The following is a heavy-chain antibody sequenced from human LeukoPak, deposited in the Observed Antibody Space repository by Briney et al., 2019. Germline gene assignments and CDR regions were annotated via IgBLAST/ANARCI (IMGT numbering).Heavy chain of an antibody. V-gene: IGHV3-23*01. CDR2: IKNSGDRT. J-gene: IGHJ5*02. CDR1: GFTFSDYA. Sequence: PGGSLRLSCAASGFTFSDYATSWVRQAPGKGLEWISGIKNSGDRTDYADSVRGRFTISRDNSKNTMYLQMKSLRAEDTAVYYCAKGRGSGSYFGIDPWGQGTLVIVSS. CDR3: AKGRGSGSYFGIDP. D-gene: IGHD3-10*01.